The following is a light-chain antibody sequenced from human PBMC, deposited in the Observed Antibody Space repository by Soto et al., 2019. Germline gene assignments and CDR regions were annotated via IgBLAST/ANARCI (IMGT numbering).Light chain of an antibody. CDR3: QQYIDWPPGT. J-gene: IGKJ1*01. CDR2: GAS. Sequence: EIVLSQSAGAVSLSPGDTATLSCRASQSVSNTYLAWYQQKPGQAPRLLIYGASSRATGFPDRFSGSGSGTEFTLTISSLQSEDFAVYYCQQYIDWPPGTFGQGTKVDIK. CDR1: QSVSNTY. V-gene: IGKV3-20*01.